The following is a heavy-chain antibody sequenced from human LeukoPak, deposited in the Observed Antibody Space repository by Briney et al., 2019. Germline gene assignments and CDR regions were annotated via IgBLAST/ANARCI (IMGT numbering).Heavy chain of an antibody. V-gene: IGHV3-48*01. CDR2: ISSSSSTI. D-gene: IGHD4-17*01. Sequence: GGSLRLSCAASGFTFSSYSMNWVRQAPGKGLEWVSYISSSSSTIYYADSVKGRFTISRDNAKNTLYLQMNSLRAEDTAVYYCARALDYGDYPLGYWGQGTLVTVSS. CDR1: GFTFSSYS. J-gene: IGHJ4*02. CDR3: ARALDYGDYPLGY.